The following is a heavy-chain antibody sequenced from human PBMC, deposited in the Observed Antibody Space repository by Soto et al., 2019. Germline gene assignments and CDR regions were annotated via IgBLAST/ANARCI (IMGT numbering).Heavy chain of an antibody. CDR2: FDPEDGET. Sequence: ASVKVSCKVSGYTLTELSMHWVRQAPGKGLEWMGGFDPEDGETIYAQKFQGRVTMTEDTSTDTAYMELSSLRSEDTAVYYCATSGVITMIVVAQFEYWGQGTLVNVSS. D-gene: IGHD3-22*01. CDR3: ATSGVITMIVVAQFEY. CDR1: GYTLTELS. J-gene: IGHJ4*02. V-gene: IGHV1-24*01.